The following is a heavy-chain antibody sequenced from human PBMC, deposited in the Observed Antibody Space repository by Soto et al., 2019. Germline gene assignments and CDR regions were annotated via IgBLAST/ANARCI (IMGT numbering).Heavy chain of an antibody. Sequence: QVQLVQSWAEVKKPGASVKVSCKASGYTFTSYAIHWVRQAPGQRLEWMGWINAGNGNTKYSQQFQGRVTITRDTSASTVYMGLGSLRSEDKAVYYVARDYDILTGYWFDPWGQGTLVIVSA. D-gene: IGHD3-9*01. CDR2: INAGNGNT. V-gene: IGHV1-3*01. J-gene: IGHJ5*02. CDR3: ARDYDILTGYWFDP. CDR1: GYTFTSYA.